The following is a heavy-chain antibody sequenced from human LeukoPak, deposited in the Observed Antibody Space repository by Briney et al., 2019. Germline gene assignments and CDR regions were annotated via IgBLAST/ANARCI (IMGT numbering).Heavy chain of an antibody. CDR1: EFTFSSYR. CDR3: ARGGYSHYDY. V-gene: IGHV3-21*01. Sequence: PGRSLRLSCAASEFTFSSYRMDWVRQPPGKGLEWVASISSGSIEIYYADAVKGRFTISRDNAKNSLYLQMSSLRGEDTAVYYCARGGYSHYDYWGPGTLVTVSS. J-gene: IGHJ4*02. D-gene: IGHD6-13*01. CDR2: ISSGSIEI.